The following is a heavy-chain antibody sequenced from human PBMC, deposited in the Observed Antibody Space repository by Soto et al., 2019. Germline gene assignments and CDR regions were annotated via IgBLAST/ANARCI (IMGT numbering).Heavy chain of an antibody. J-gene: IGHJ6*02. V-gene: IGHV4-61*01. D-gene: IGHD5-12*01. CDR2: FYDSGST. CDR3: AASAPPATNYYYAMDV. Sequence: SESLSLTCTASGGSVSSGSFYWSWIRRPPGKGLEWIGYFYDSGSTNYNPSLRSRVTMSVDTSNNQFSLKLSSVTAADTAVYYCAASAPPATNYYYAMDVWGQGTTVTVSS. CDR1: GGSVSSGSFY.